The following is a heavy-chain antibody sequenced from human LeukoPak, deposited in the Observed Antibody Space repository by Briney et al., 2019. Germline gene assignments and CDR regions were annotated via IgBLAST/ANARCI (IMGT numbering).Heavy chain of an antibody. CDR2: FDPEDGET. V-gene: IGHV1-24*01. Sequence: ASVKVSCKVSGYTLTELSMHWVRQAPGKGLEWVGGFDPEDGETIYAQKFQGRVTMTEDTSTDTAYVELSSLRSEDAAVYYCATGYYDILTGYYPFDYWGQGTLVTVSS. D-gene: IGHD3-9*01. CDR1: GYTLTELS. J-gene: IGHJ4*02. CDR3: ATGYYDILTGYYPFDY.